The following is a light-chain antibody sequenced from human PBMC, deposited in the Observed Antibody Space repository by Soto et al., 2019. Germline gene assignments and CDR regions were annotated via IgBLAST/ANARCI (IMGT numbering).Light chain of an antibody. V-gene: IGKV1-5*01. CDR2: DAS. J-gene: IGKJ1*01. CDR3: QQYNTYPWT. Sequence: DIQMTQSPSTLSASVGDRVTITCRASQSISSWLAWYQQKPGKXXKXXIYDASSLESGVPSRFSGSGSGTEGTITISSLQPDDFETYYCQQYNTYPWTFGQGTKVDIK. CDR1: QSISSW.